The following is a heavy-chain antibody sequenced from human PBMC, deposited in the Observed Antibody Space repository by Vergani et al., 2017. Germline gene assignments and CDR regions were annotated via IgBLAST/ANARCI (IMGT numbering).Heavy chain of an antibody. D-gene: IGHD6-13*01. CDR2: ISPGDSDT. CDR3: AILEAAAAGTRY. CDR1: GYSSTSYW. V-gene: IGHV5-51*01. J-gene: IGHJ4*02. Sequence: EVQLVQSGAEVKKPGESLKISCKGCGYSSTSYWIGWVRRTPGKGLEWMGIISPGDSDTRYSPSFQGQATIPADKSISTAYLEWSSLKASDISMYYCAILEAAAAGTRYGGEGTLVTVSS.